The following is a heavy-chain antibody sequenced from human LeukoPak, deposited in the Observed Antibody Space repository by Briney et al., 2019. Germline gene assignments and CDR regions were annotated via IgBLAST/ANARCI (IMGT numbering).Heavy chain of an antibody. CDR1: GGSISGYY. V-gene: IGHV4-34*01. Sequence: PSETLSLTCAVYGGSISGYYWSWIRQPPGKGLEWIGEINHSGGTNYNPSLQSRVTISLDTSKSQFSLKLSSVTAADTAVYYCARGGYCTNGVCYRPHFFYYYMDVWGKGTTVTISS. D-gene: IGHD2-8*01. J-gene: IGHJ6*03. CDR2: INHSGGT. CDR3: ARGGYCTNGVCYRPHFFYYYMDV.